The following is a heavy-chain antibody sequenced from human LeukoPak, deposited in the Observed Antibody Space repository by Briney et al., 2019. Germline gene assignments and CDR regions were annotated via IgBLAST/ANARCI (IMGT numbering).Heavy chain of an antibody. J-gene: IGHJ3*02. CDR1: GYTFTGYY. Sequence: GASVKVSCKASGYTFTGYYMHWVRQAPGQGLEWMGWINPNSGGTNYAQKFQGRVTMTRDTSISTAYMELGRLRSDDTAVYYCARERATHDAFDIWGQGTMVTVSS. CDR3: ARERATHDAFDI. CDR2: INPNSGGT. V-gene: IGHV1-2*02.